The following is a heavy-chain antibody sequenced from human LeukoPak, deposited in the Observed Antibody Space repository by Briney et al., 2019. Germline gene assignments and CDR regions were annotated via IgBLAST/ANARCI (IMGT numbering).Heavy chain of an antibody. D-gene: IGHD2-2*01. CDR2: ISSSGSTI. Sequence: PGGSLRLSCAASGFTFSSYEMNWVRQAPGKGLEWVSYISSSGSTIYYADSAKGRFTISRDNAKNSLYLQMNSLRAEDTAVYYCARDIGYCSSTSCYWGCFDYWGQGTLVTVSS. V-gene: IGHV3-48*03. CDR3: ARDIGYCSSTSCYWGCFDY. J-gene: IGHJ4*02. CDR1: GFTFSSYE.